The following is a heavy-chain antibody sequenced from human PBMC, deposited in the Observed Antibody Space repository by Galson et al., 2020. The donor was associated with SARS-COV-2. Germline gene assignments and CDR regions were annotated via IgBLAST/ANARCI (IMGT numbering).Heavy chain of an antibody. V-gene: IGHV4-39*01. CDR3: ARHTDILTNHGNWFDP. D-gene: IGHD3-9*01. CDR1: AGSISSSSYS. Sequence: SETMSLTCTVSAGSISSSSYSWGWIRQPPGKGLEWLGSIYYSGSTYYNPTLKSRDTISVDTSKNQFSLKLSSVTAADTAVYYCARHTDILTNHGNWFDPWGQGTLVTVSS. J-gene: IGHJ5*02. CDR2: IYYSGST.